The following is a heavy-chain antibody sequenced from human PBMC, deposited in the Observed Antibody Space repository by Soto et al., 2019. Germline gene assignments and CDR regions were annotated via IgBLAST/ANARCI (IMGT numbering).Heavy chain of an antibody. CDR2: IYPGDSDT. D-gene: IGHD2-21*02. J-gene: IGHJ6*02. CDR1: GYSFTSYW. V-gene: IGHV5-51*01. CDR3: ARIGIVVVTAIRIGMDV. Sequence: GESLKISCKGSGYSFTSYWIGWVRQMPGKGLEWMGIIYPGDSDTRYSPSFQGQVTISADKSISTAYLQWSSLRSEDTAVYYCARIGIVVVTAIRIGMDVWGQGTTVTVSS.